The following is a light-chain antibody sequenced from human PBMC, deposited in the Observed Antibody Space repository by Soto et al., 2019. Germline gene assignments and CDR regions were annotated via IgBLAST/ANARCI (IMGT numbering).Light chain of an antibody. CDR1: QSVSSSY. CDR2: GAS. J-gene: IGKJ1*01. V-gene: IGKV3-20*01. Sequence: EIVLTQSPGTLSLSPGERATLSCRASQSVSSSYLGWYQQQPGQAPRLLIYGASSRATGIPDRFSGSGSGTDCTLTISRREPEDFAVYYCQQYGSSPWTFGQGTKVEIK. CDR3: QQYGSSPWT.